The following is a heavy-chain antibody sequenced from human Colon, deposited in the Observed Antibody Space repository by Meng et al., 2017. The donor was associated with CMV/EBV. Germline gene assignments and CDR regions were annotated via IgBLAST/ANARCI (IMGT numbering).Heavy chain of an antibody. Sequence: GGPLRLSCVVSGFSFSNYEMTWVRQAPGKGLESIAHIGDSGGATYYADSVKGRFTISRDNAKNSLYLQMSGLRAGDTSFYYCARVRRAGNWRLFDYWGQGTLVTVSS. D-gene: IGHD3-3*01. J-gene: IGHJ4*02. CDR2: IGDSGGAT. CDR1: GFSFSNYE. V-gene: IGHV3-48*03. CDR3: ARVRRAGNWRLFDY.